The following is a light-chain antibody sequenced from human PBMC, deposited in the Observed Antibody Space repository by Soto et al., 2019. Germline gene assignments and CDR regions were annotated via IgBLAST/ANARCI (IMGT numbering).Light chain of an antibody. CDR1: QGIGST. CDR3: PQYGSSGT. CDR2: ASS. Sequence: EIVLSQSPAALSVSPAERVALSCRASQGIGSTLAWHQQKPGHTPRLLIYASSTRAIGIPTSFTGSRSGTEFTLTISRLEPEDFAVYYCPQYGSSGTVGPGTKVDIK. J-gene: IGKJ1*01. V-gene: IGKV3-15*01.